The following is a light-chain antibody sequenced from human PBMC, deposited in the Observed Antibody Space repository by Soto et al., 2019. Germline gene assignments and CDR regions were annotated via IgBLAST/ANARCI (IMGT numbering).Light chain of an antibody. CDR2: GAS. CDR3: QQYNNLPLLT. J-gene: IGKJ4*01. V-gene: IGKV3-15*01. Sequence: EIVMTQSPATLSVSPGERDTLSCRASQSVRSNLAWYQQKPGQAPRLLIYGASTRATGVPARFSGSGSGTEFTLTISSLQSEDLSVYYCQQYNNLPLLTFGGGTKVEIK. CDR1: QSVRSN.